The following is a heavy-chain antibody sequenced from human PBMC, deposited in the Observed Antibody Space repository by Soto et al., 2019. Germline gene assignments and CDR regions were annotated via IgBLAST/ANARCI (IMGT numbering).Heavy chain of an antibody. V-gene: IGHV3-21*01. J-gene: IGHJ6*02. Sequence: GGSLRLSCAGSGFTFSDYYMNWARQAPGKGLEWVSSISSSSSSTYIYYADSVKGRFTISRDNAKNSLYLQMNSLRPEDTAVYYCARQGSSTKYYTMDVWGQGTTVTVSS. D-gene: IGHD2-2*01. CDR1: GFTFSDYY. CDR2: ISSSSSSTYI. CDR3: ARQGSSTKYYTMDV.